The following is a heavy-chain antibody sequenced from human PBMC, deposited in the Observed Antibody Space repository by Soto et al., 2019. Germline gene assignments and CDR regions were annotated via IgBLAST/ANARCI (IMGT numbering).Heavy chain of an antibody. CDR3: ARDQGIAARPGHYYYYYGMDV. J-gene: IGHJ6*02. CDR1: GDSVSSNSAA. D-gene: IGHD6-6*01. V-gene: IGHV6-1*01. CDR2: TYYRSKWYN. Sequence: SQTLSLTCAISGDSVSSNSAAWNWIRQSPSRGLEWLGRTYYRSKWYNDYAVSVKSRITINPDTSKNQFSLQLNSVTPEDTAVYYCARDQGIAARPGHYYYYYGMDVWGQGTTVTVSS.